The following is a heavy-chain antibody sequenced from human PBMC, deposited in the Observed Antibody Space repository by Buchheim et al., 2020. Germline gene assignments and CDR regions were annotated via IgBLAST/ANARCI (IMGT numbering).Heavy chain of an antibody. D-gene: IGHD6-13*01. CDR3: ARCSSTWYYFDY. J-gene: IGHJ4*02. CDR1: GGSISSSNNY. CDR2: IYYSGST. V-gene: IGHV4-39*01. Sequence: QLQLQESGPGLVKPSETLSLTCTVSGGSISSSNNYWGWIRQPPGKGLEWIGNIYYSGSTFYNPSLKSRVTISVDTSKNQFSLKLSSVTAADTAVYYCARCSSTWYYFDYWGQGTL.